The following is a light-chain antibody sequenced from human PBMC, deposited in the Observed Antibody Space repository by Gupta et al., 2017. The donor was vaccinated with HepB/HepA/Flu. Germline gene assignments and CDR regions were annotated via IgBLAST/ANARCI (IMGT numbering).Light chain of an antibody. V-gene: IGKV3-15*01. J-gene: IGKJ4*01. Sequence: MTQSPATLSVSPGERVTLSCRASQSISDNLAWYQQKPGQAPRLLIYGASTRDTGIPPRFTGSGSGTQFTLTISSRQSEDFALYYCQQYNKWPPLTFGGGTKVEIK. CDR1: QSISDN. CDR3: QQYNKWPPLT. CDR2: GAS.